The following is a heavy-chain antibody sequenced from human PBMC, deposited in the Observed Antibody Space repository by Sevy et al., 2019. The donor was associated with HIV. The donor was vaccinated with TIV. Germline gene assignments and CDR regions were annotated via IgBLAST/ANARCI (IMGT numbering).Heavy chain of an antibody. J-gene: IGHJ4*02. D-gene: IGHD4-17*01. CDR2: ISNSASTI. CDR3: ARDLPPSATTVPHFDY. CDR1: GFTFSSYE. V-gene: IGHV3-48*03. Sequence: GESLKISCTASGFTFSSYEMNWVRQAPGKGLEWVSYISNSASTIHYSDSVKGRFTISRDNAKNSLYLQMNSLRAEDTAVYYCARDLPPSATTVPHFDYWGRGTLVTVSS.